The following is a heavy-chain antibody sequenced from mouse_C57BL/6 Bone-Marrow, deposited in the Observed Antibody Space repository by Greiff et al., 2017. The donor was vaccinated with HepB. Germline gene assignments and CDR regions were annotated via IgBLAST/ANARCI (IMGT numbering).Heavy chain of an antibody. Sequence: QVTLKVSGAELARPGASVKMSCKASGYTFTSYTMHWVKQRPGQGLEWIGYINPSSGYTKYNQKFKDKATLTADKSSSTAYMQLSSLTSEDSAVYYCARTYYGYDEGGPGYYAMDYWGQGTSVTVSS. CDR2: INPSSGYT. V-gene: IGHV1-4*01. J-gene: IGHJ4*01. CDR3: ARTYYGYDEGGPGYYAMDY. D-gene: IGHD2-9*01. CDR1: GYTFTSYT.